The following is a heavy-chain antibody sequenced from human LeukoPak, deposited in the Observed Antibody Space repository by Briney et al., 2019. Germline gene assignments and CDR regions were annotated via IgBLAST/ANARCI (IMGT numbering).Heavy chain of an antibody. V-gene: IGHV4-39*07. Sequence: PSETLSLTCTVSGGSISSSSYYWGWIRQPPGKGLEWIGSIYYSGSTYYNPSLKSRVTISVDTSKNQFSLKLSSVTAADTAVYYCARPRGSKRWLRSNWFDPWGQGTLVTVSS. J-gene: IGHJ5*02. CDR1: GGSISSSSYY. D-gene: IGHD5-12*01. CDR3: ARPRGSKRWLRSNWFDP. CDR2: IYYSGST.